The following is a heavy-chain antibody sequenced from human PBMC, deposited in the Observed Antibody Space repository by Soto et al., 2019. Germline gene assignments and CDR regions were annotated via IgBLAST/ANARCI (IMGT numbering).Heavy chain of an antibody. CDR1: GYSFTSYW. D-gene: IGHD3-10*01. J-gene: IGHJ5*02. V-gene: IGHV5-51*03. CDR2: IYPGDSDT. CDR3: ARAPSKYFRGVIIHNWFDP. Sequence: EVQLVQSGAEVKKPGESLKISCKGSGYSFTSYWIGWVRQMPGKGLEWMGTIYPGDSDTRYSPSFQGQVTISADKSISTAYLQWSSLKASDTAMYYCARAPSKYFRGVIIHNWFDPWGQGTLVTVSS.